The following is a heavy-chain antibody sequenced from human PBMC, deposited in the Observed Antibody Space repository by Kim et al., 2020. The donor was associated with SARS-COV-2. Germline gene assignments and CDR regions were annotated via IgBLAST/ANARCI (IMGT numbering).Heavy chain of an antibody. J-gene: IGHJ6*02. CDR1: GFTFNDYW. D-gene: IGHD3-3*01. V-gene: IGHV3-74*01. CDR3: ARGFFRNGFDV. Sequence: GGSLRLSCAASGFTFNDYWINWVRQAPGKGLVWVSRISSDGSSTNYADSVKGRFTMSRDNAENTVYLQMNSLRAEDTAAYYCARGFFRNGFDVWGQGTTVTVSS. CDR2: ISSDGSST.